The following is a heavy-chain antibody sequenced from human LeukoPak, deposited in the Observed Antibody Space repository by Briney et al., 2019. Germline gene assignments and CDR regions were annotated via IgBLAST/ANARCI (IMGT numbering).Heavy chain of an antibody. V-gene: IGHV3-48*01. J-gene: IGHJ4*02. CDR2: ISSSSSTI. CDR1: GFTFSSYG. D-gene: IGHD3-22*01. Sequence: GGSLRLSCAASGFTFSSYGMHWVRQAPGKGLEWVSYISSSSSTIYYADSVKGRFTISRDNAKNSLYLQMNSLRAEDTAVYYCARGSTYYDSSGQVPFDYWGQGTLVTVSS. CDR3: ARGSTYYDSSGQVPFDY.